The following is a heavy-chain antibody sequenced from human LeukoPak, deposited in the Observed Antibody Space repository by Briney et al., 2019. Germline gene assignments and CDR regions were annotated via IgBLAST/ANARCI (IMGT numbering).Heavy chain of an antibody. CDR3: ARGLSGSPTDY. D-gene: IGHD1-26*01. Sequence: SETLSLTCTVSGGSISSGGYYWSWIRQPPGKGLEWIGYIYHSGSTYYNPSLKSRVTISVDRSKNQFSLKLSSVTAADTAVYYCARGLSGSPTDYWGQGTLVTVSS. V-gene: IGHV4-30-2*01. CDR2: IYHSGST. CDR1: GGSISSGGYY. J-gene: IGHJ4*02.